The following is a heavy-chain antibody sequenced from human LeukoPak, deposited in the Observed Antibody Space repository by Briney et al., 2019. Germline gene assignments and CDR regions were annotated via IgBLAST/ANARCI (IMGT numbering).Heavy chain of an antibody. CDR3: AKRGAVMTAPPFFDY. D-gene: IGHD6-6*01. CDR2: ISYDAGNT. CDR1: GFTFSRYA. J-gene: IGHJ4*02. Sequence: GGSLRLSCAASGFTFSRYAMSWVRQTPGKGLEWVSSISYDAGNTYYTGSVKGRFTISRDNSKNTVFLQMNSLRAEDTAVYYCAKRGAVMTAPPFFDYWGQGTLVTVSS. V-gene: IGHV3-23*01.